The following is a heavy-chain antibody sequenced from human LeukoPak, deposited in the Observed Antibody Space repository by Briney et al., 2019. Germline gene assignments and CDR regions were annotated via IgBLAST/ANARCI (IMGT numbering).Heavy chain of an antibody. CDR2: ISYSGTN. D-gene: IGHD7-27*01. Sequence: SETLSLTCTVSGGSVSSSSYHWGWIRQPPGKGLEWIGSISYSGTNYNNPSLKSRVSISIDTSKNQFSVKLTSVTAADTAMYYCASLGTLRSWGRGTLVTVSS. CDR3: ASLGTLRS. J-gene: IGHJ5*02. CDR1: GGSVSSSSYH. V-gene: IGHV4-39*01.